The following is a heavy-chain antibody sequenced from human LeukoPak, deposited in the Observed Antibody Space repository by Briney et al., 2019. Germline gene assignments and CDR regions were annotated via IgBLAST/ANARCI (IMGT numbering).Heavy chain of an antibody. D-gene: IGHD1-26*01. J-gene: IGHJ3*02. CDR1: GFTFSSYS. CDR2: ISSSSSYI. CDR3: AKTNRGGVGASRYAFDI. Sequence: GGSLRLSCAASGFTFSSYSMNWVRQAPGKGLEWVSSISSSSSYIYYADSVKGRFTISRDNAKNSLYLQMNSLGAEDTAVYYCAKTNRGGVGASRYAFDIWGQGTMVTVSS. V-gene: IGHV3-21*01.